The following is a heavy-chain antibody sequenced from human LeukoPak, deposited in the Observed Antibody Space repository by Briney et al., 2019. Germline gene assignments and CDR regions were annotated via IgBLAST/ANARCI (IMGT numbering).Heavy chain of an antibody. CDR2: IYHSGST. D-gene: IGHD5-24*01. Sequence: SETLSLTCTVSGGSINSYYWNWIRQPPGKGLEWIGYIYHSGSTNYNPSLKNRVTISLDTSKNQFSLKLTSVTAADTAIYYCARVGGMTTINNAAFDIWGQGTMVTVSS. V-gene: IGHV4-59*01. CDR1: GGSINSYY. CDR3: ARVGGMTTINNAAFDI. J-gene: IGHJ3*02.